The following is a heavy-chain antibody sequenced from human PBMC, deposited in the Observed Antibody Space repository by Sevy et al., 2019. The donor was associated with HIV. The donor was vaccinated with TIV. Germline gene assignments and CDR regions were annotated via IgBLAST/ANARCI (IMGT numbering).Heavy chain of an antibody. J-gene: IGHJ4*02. CDR3: ASTRDYYDSSGYYFDY. D-gene: IGHD3-22*01. CDR2: FDPEDGKT. CDR1: GYTLTELS. Sequence: ASVKVSCKVSGYTLTELSIHWVRQAPGKGLEWLVTFDPEDGKTIYAQNFQGRVTMTEDTSTDTTYMELSSRRSEDTAVYYCASTRDYYDSSGYYFDYWGQGTLVTVSS. V-gene: IGHV1-24*01.